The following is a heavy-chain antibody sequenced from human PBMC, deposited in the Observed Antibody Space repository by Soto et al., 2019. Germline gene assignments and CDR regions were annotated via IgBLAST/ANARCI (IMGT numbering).Heavy chain of an antibody. CDR3: ARDHSITGYYYYMDA. CDR2: IYYSGST. CDR1: GGSISSYY. V-gene: IGHV4-59*01. D-gene: IGHD3-10*01. Sequence: PSETLSLTCTVSGGSISSYYWSWIRQPPGKGLEWIGYIYYSGSTNYNPSLKSRVTISVDTSKNQFSLKLSSVTAADTAVYYCARDHSITGYYYYMDAWGKGTTVTVSS. J-gene: IGHJ6*03.